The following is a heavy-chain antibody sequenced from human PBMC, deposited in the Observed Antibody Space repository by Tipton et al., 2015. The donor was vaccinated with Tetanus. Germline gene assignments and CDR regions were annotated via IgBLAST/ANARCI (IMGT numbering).Heavy chain of an antibody. D-gene: IGHD3-9*01. CDR2: IFPGDSDT. CDR1: GSTFTSYW. V-gene: IGHV5-51*01. J-gene: IGHJ4*02. Sequence: QSGPEVKKPGESLRISCQASGSTFTSYWIAWVRQVPGKGLEWMGNIFPGDSDTKYSPSFRGQVTFSVDKSISTAYLQWSSLQASDTAVYYCARLDYHILTGYFIDHWGRGTLVTVSS. CDR3: ARLDYHILTGYFIDH.